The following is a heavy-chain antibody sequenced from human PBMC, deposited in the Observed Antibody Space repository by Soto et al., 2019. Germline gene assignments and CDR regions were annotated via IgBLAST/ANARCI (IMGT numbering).Heavy chain of an antibody. CDR2: IWYDGSNK. CDR1: GFTFSSYG. V-gene: IGHV3-33*01. J-gene: IGHJ4*02. CDR3: ARDGYCSGGSCYSVPGFDF. D-gene: IGHD2-15*01. Sequence: PGGSLRLSCAASGFTFSSYGMHWVRQAPGKGLEWVAVIWYDGSNKYYADSVKGRFTISRDNSKNTLYLQMNSLRAEDTAVYYCARDGYCSGGSCYSVPGFDFWGQRTLVTVSS.